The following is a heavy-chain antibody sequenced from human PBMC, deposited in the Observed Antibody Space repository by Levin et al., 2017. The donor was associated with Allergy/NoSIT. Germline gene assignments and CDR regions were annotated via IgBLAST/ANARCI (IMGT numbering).Heavy chain of an antibody. Sequence: VASVKVSCKASGYTFTSYGISWVRQAPGQGLEWMGWISAYNGNTNYAQKLQGRVTMTTDTSTSTAYMELRSLRSDDTAVYYCARWVTYYYDSSGLEAFDIWGQGTMVTVSS. CDR2: ISAYNGNT. D-gene: IGHD3-22*01. V-gene: IGHV1-18*01. J-gene: IGHJ3*02. CDR1: GYTFTSYG. CDR3: ARWVTYYYDSSGLEAFDI.